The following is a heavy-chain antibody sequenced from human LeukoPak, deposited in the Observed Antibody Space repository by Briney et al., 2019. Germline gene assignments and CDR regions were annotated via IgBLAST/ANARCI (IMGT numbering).Heavy chain of an antibody. J-gene: IGHJ4*02. V-gene: IGHV1-2*02. CDR2: INANSGDT. Sequence: ASVKVSCKACGYTFTAYYMHWVRQAPGQGLEWMGWINANSGDTNYAQTFQGRVTVTRDTSINTAYVELRGLTSDDTAVYYCVREHGGNSGFDYWGLGTLVTVSS. CDR3: VREHGGNSGFDY. D-gene: IGHD4-23*01. CDR1: GYTFTAYY.